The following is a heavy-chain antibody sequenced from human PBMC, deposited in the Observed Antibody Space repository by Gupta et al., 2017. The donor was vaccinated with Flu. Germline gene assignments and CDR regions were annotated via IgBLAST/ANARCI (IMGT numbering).Heavy chain of an antibody. Sequence: SGFTFSSYWMSWVRQAQGKGLEWVANIKQDGSEKYYVDSVKGRFTISRDNAKNSLYLQMNSLRAEDTAVYYCARGLGSFDYWGQGTLVTVSS. CDR2: IKQDGSEK. J-gene: IGHJ4*02. V-gene: IGHV3-7*01. CDR3: ARGLGSFDY. D-gene: IGHD3-16*01. CDR1: GFTFSSYW.